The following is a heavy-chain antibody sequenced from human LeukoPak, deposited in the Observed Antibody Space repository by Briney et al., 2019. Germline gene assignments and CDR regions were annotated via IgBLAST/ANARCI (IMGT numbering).Heavy chain of an antibody. D-gene: IGHD5-18*01. Sequence: PSETLSLTCTVSGGSISSYYWSWIRQPPGKGLEWIGYIYYIGSTNYNPSLNSRVTISVDTSKNQFSLKLSSVTAADTAVYYCASRRAGYSYGEYYFDSWGQGTLVTVSS. CDR3: ASRRAGYSYGEYYFDS. V-gene: IGHV4-59*01. J-gene: IGHJ4*02. CDR1: GGSISSYY. CDR2: IYYIGST.